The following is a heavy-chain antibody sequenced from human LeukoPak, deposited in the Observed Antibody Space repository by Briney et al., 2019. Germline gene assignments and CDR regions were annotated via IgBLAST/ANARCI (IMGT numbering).Heavy chain of an antibody. CDR3: ASSLCSSTSCYFDYFDY. CDR1: GFTFSTSA. CDR2: IIVGSGTT. Sequence: ASVKVSCKASGFTFSTSAVQWVRQARGQRLEWIGWIIVGSGTTNYAQSLQGRFTITRDMSTSTAYMELRSLRSDDTAVYYCASSLCSSTSCYFDYFDYWGQGTLVTVSS. V-gene: IGHV1-58*01. J-gene: IGHJ4*02. D-gene: IGHD2-2*01.